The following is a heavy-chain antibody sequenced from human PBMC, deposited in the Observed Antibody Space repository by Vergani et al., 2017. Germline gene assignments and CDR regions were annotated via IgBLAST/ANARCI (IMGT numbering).Heavy chain of an antibody. J-gene: IGHJ3*02. CDR1: GGSISSYY. D-gene: IGHD5-24*01. Sequence: QVQLQESGPGLVKPSETLSLTCTVSGGSISSYYWSWIRQPPGKGLEWIGYIYYSGSTYYNPSLKSRVTISVDTSKNQFSLKLSSVTAADTAVYYCARDLGATNPSPDAFDIWGQGTMVTVSS. CDR3: ARDLGATNPSPDAFDI. CDR2: IYYSGST. V-gene: IGHV4-59*12.